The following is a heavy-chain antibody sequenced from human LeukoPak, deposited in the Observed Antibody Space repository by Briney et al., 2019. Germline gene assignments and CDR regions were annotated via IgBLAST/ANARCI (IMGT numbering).Heavy chain of an antibody. CDR2: ISAYNGNT. V-gene: IGHV1-18*01. CDR1: GYTLTELS. CDR3: ARVLSYKITMVRGVDY. D-gene: IGHD3-10*01. J-gene: IGHJ4*02. Sequence: GASVKVSCKVSGYTLTELSMHWVRQAPGQGLEWMGWISAYNGNTNYAQKLQGRVTMTTDTSTSTAYMELRSLRSDDTAVYYCARVLSYKITMVRGVDYWGQGTLVTVSS.